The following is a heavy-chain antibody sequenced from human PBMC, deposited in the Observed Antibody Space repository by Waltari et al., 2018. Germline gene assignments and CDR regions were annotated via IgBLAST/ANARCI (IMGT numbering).Heavy chain of an antibody. CDR1: GFTFSTYS. V-gene: IGHV3-23*01. Sequence: EVQLLESGGGLVQPGGSLRVTCAASGFTFSTYSMCWVRQSPGKGLEWVSAITGSGDSRYYADSVKGRFTISRDNSDNTVSLQMNSLRVDDTAVYYCARDMVRGVMGDVFDYWGQGTLVTVSS. D-gene: IGHD3-10*01. CDR2: ITGSGDSR. CDR3: ARDMVRGVMGDVFDY. J-gene: IGHJ4*02.